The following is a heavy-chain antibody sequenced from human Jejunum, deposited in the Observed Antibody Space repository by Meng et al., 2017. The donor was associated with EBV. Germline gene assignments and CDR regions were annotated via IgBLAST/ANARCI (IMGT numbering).Heavy chain of an antibody. CDR2: IYYSGST. V-gene: IGHV4-61*01. CDR1: GGSVNSGNVY. CDR3: AGLRYSGYDRAFDY. Sequence: LPQASGPGLVEPSETLSLTCTVSGGSVNSGNVYWSWIRQPPGKGLEWIGYIYYSGSTNYIPSLKSRVTISLDTSKNQFSLKLSSVTAADTAVYYCAGLRYSGYDRAFDYWGQGALVTVSS. J-gene: IGHJ4*02. D-gene: IGHD5-12*01.